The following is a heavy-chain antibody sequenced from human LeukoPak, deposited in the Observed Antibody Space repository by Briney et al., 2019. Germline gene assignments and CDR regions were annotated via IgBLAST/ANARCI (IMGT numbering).Heavy chain of an antibody. CDR2: SYYSGSP. Sequence: TSETLSLTCTVSGGSIGSITYSWGWIRQPPGKGLEWIGNSYYSGSPYYNPSLQSRVTISVDMSNNQLSLHLSSVTAADTAVYYCARRHSGSYYVEHWFDPWGQGTLVTVSS. D-gene: IGHD1-26*01. CDR1: GGSIGSITYS. V-gene: IGHV4-39*01. CDR3: ARRHSGSYYVEHWFDP. J-gene: IGHJ5*02.